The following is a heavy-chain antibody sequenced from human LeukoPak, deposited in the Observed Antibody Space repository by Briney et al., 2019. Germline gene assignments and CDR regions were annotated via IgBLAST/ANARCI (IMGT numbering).Heavy chain of an antibody. CDR2: INQDGSEI. CDR3: ARDYSHYMDV. J-gene: IGHJ6*03. V-gene: IGHV3-7*01. CDR1: GFPFSRYW. Sequence: QLGGSLKLSFAVSGFPFSRYWMAWVRQAPGKGLEWVANINQDGSEIHYVDSVKGRFTISRDNAENSLYLQMNSLRAEDTAVYHCARDYSHYMDVWGKGTTVTVSS.